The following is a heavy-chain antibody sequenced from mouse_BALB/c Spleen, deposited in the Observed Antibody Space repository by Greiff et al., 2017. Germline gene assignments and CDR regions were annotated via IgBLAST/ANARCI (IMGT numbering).Heavy chain of an antibody. CDR1: GYTFTSYW. J-gene: IGHJ1*01. V-gene: IGHV1-7*01. Sequence: QVQLQQSGAELAKPGASVKMSCKASGYTFTSYWMHWVKQRPGQGLEWIGYINPSTGYTEYNQKFKDKATLTADKSSSTAYMQLSSLTSEDSAVYYCCPYYYGSSYGYFDVWGAGTTVTVSS. CDR3: CPYYYGSSYGYFDV. CDR2: INPSTGYT. D-gene: IGHD1-1*01.